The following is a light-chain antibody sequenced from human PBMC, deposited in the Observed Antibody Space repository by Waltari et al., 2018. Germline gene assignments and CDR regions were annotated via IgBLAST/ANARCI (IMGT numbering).Light chain of an antibody. Sequence: NFMLTQPHSVSESPGKTVTISCTRSSGSIGSSYVQGYQQRPGSAPTTVIYEDDQRPSGVPDRFSGSIDSSSNSASLTISGLQTEDEADYYCQSYDSSDHGVFGGGTKLTVL. CDR1: SGSIGSSY. V-gene: IGLV6-57*03. CDR2: EDD. CDR3: QSYDSSDHGV. J-gene: IGLJ3*02.